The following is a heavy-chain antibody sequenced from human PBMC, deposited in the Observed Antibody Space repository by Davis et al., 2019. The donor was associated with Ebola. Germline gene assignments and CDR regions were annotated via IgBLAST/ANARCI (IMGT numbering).Heavy chain of an antibody. D-gene: IGHD1-26*01. CDR3: ARDFDSWSYC. V-gene: IGHV3-48*01. Sequence: GESLKISCAASGFTFSTNTMTWVRQAPGKGLEWVSYISSGGGTIYYADSVKGRFTISRDNAKKSLYLQMSSLRAEDTAVYYCARDFDSWSYCWGQGTLVTVSS. CDR2: ISSGGGTI. J-gene: IGHJ4*02. CDR1: GFTFSTNT.